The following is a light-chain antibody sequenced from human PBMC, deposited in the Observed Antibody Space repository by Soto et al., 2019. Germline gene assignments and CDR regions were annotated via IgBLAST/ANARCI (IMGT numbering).Light chain of an antibody. CDR1: QSVTSSY. Sequence: EIVLTQSPGTLSLSPGERATLSCRASQSVTSSYLAWYQQKPGQAPRLLIYGASSRTTGIPDRFSGSGSGTDFPLTISSLEPEDFALYYCQQNGSSPYXFGQGXXLEIK. CDR3: QQNGSSPYX. CDR2: GAS. V-gene: IGKV3-20*01. J-gene: IGKJ2*01.